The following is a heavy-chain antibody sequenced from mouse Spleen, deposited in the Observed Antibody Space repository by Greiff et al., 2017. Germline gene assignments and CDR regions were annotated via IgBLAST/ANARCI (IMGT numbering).Heavy chain of an antibody. CDR2: ISSGGSYT. D-gene: IGHD1-2*01. CDR3: ARLHYYGYGDY. J-gene: IGHJ2*01. CDR1: GFTFSSYA. Sequence: EVQLVESGGGLVKPGGSLKLSCAASGFTFSSYAMSWVRQTPEKRLEWVATISSGGSYTYYPDSVKGRFTISRDNAKNTLYLQMSSLRSEDTAMYYCARLHYYGYGDYWGQGTTLTVSS. V-gene: IGHV5-9-3*01.